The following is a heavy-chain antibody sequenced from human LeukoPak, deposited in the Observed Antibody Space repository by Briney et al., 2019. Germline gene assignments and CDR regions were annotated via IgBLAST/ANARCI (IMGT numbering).Heavy chain of an antibody. CDR1: GFTFSSYW. CDR2: IKQDGSEK. V-gene: IGHV3-7*01. D-gene: IGHD3-22*01. CDR3: ARYYYDSSGYYGVYFDY. J-gene: IGHJ4*02. Sequence: GGPLGLSCAASGFTFSSYWMSWVRQAPGKGLEWVANIKQDGSEKYYVDSVKGRFTISRDNAKNSLYLQMNSLRAEDTAVYYCARYYYDSSGYYGVYFDYWGQGTLVTVSS.